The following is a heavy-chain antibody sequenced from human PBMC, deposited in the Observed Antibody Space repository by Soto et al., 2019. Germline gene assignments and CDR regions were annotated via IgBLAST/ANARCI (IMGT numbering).Heavy chain of an antibody. D-gene: IGHD4-17*01. CDR2: INPSGGST. J-gene: IGHJ4*02. Sequence: ASVKVSCKASGYTFTSYYMHWVRQAPGQGLEWMGIINPSGGSTSYAQKFQGRVTMTRDTSTSTVYMELSSLRSEDTAVYYCARSPGDGGDYEAYFDYWGQGTLVTVSS. CDR1: GYTFTSYY. CDR3: ARSPGDGGDYEAYFDY. V-gene: IGHV1-46*03.